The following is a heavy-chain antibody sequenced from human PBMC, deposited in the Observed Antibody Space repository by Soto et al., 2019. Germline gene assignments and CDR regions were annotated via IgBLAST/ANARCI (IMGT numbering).Heavy chain of an antibody. D-gene: IGHD6-6*01. CDR3: AKGSEYISSTLDY. J-gene: IGHJ4*02. CDR2: LTWNSDSL. V-gene: IGHV3-9*01. CDR1: GFTFDDYA. Sequence: GGSLRLSCAASGFTFDDYAMHWVRQAPGKGLEWVSGLTWNSDSLVYADAVKGRFTISRDNAKNSLYLQMNSLRPEDTALYYCAKGSEYISSTLDYWGQGTLVTVSS.